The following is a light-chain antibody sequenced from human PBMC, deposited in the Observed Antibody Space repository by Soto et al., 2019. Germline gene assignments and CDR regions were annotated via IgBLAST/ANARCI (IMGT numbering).Light chain of an antibody. J-gene: IGLJ3*02. CDR1: SSDVGGYNY. Sequence: QSVLTQPASVSGSPGQSITISCTGTSSDVGGYNYVSWYQQHPGKAPKLMIYEVSNRPSGVSNRFSGSKSGNTASLTISGLQADDEADFFCCSYAGNGAWVFGGGTKLTVL. V-gene: IGLV2-14*01. CDR2: EVS. CDR3: CSYAGNGAWV.